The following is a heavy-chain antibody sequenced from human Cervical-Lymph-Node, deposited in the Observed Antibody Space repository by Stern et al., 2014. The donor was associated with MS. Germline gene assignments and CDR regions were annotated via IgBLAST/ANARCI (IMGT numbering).Heavy chain of an antibody. J-gene: IGHJ6*02. D-gene: IGHD3-10*01. CDR1: GYSFTQYW. V-gene: IGHV5-51*01. CDR2: IFPGDCAP. CDR3: ARLWGMVRGVAYYGVDV. Sequence: EVQLVQSGAEVKKPGESLKISCKGSGYSFTQYWIGWVRQMPGKGLEWMGAIFPGDCAPGYAPSFQGQVTISLDKSINTAYLQWSSLKASDTAIYYCARLWGMVRGVAYYGVDVWGQGTTLTVSS.